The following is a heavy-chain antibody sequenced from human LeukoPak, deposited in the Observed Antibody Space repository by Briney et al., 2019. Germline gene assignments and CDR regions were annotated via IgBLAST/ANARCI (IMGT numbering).Heavy chain of an antibody. Sequence: PSETLSLTCTVSGGAISSHYWSWIRQPPGKGLEWIGYIYYSGSTNYTPALKSRVTISVDTSKNQFSLKLSSVTAADTAVYYCARAGYSYGYLPDYWGQGTLVTVSS. CDR2: IYYSGST. J-gene: IGHJ4*02. CDR3: ARAGYSYGYLPDY. D-gene: IGHD5-18*01. CDR1: GGAISSHY. V-gene: IGHV4-59*11.